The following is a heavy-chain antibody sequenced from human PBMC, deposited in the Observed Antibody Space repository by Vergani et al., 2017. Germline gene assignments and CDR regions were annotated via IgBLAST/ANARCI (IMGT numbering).Heavy chain of an antibody. D-gene: IGHD3-22*01. V-gene: IGHV3-30*02. CDR3: AKMGHYYDSSGYLLGSAFDI. Sequence: QVHLVESGGGVVQPGRSLRLSCVVLGFTSSYYGMHWVRQAPGKGLEWVAFIRCVGSNKYYANSVKGRFTISRDNSKNTLYLQMNSLRAEDTAVYYCAKMGHYYDSSGYLLGSAFDIWGQGTMVTVSS. CDR2: IRCVGSNK. CDR1: GFTSSYYG. J-gene: IGHJ3*02.